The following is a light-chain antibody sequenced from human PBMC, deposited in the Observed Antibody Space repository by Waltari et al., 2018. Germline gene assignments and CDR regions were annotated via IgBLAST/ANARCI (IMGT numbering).Light chain of an antibody. J-gene: IGKJ1*01. V-gene: IGKV3-20*01. CDR2: GAS. CDR1: QSVGSSY. Sequence: EIVLTQSPGTLSLSPGERATLPCRASQSVGSSYLAWYQQKPGQAPRLLIYGASSRATDIPARFSGSGSGTDFTLTISRLEPEDFAVYYCQQYGTSRTFGQGTKVEIK. CDR3: QQYGTSRT.